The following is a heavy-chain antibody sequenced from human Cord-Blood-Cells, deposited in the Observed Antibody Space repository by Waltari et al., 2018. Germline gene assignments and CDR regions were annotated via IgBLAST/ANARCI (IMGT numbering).Heavy chain of an antibody. V-gene: IGHV1-69*01. Sequence: QVQLVQSGAEVKKPGSSVKVSCKASGGPFSSYAIRWVRQAPGQGLEWMGGIIPIFGTANYAQKFQGRVTIAADESTSTAYMELSSLRSEDTAVYYCAREVGALVRFAFDIWGQGTMVTVSS. CDR3: AREVGALVRFAFDI. J-gene: IGHJ3*02. D-gene: IGHD1-26*01. CDR1: GGPFSSYA. CDR2: IIPIFGTA.